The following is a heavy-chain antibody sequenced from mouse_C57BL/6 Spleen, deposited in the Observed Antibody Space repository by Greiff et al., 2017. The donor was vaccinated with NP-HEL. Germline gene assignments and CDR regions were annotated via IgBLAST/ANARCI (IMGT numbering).Heavy chain of an antibody. CDR1: GFTFSDYY. J-gene: IGHJ2*01. V-gene: IGHV5-16*01. D-gene: IGHD1-1*01. Sequence: EVKLVESEGGLVQPGSSMKLSCTASGFTFSDYYMAWVRQVPEKGLEWVANINYDGSSTYYLDSLKSRFIISRDNAKNILYLQMSSLKSEDTATYYCARGHYGSSTLDYWGQGTTLTVSS. CDR3: ARGHYGSSTLDY. CDR2: INYDGSST.